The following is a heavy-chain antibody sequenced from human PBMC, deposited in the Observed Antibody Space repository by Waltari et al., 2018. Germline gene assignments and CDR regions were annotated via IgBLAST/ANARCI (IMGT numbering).Heavy chain of an antibody. Sequence: EVQMVESGGVSVKPGDSLRLSCVASGFGFTAAWLTWVRQAPGKGLEWVGRIKSQNDGGTTDFAASVRGRFSISRDDSQNMVFLQMNSLRVEDTALYYCTTLDAPWGGWGHGTLVTVSS. CDR2: IKSQNDGGTT. CDR1: GFGFTAAW. J-gene: IGHJ4*01. D-gene: IGHD7-27*01. V-gene: IGHV3-15*01. CDR3: TTLDAPWGG.